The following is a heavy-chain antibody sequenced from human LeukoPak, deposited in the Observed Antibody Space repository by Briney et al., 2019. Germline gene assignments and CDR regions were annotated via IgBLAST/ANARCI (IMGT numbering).Heavy chain of an antibody. Sequence: TGGSLRLSCAASGFTFSSYEMNWVRQAPGKGLEWVSYISSSGSTIYYADSVKGRFTISRDNAKDSLYLQMNSLRAEGTAVYYCARDRDYGGNLIHFDYWGQGTLVTVSS. J-gene: IGHJ4*02. V-gene: IGHV3-48*03. D-gene: IGHD4-23*01. CDR1: GFTFSSYE. CDR2: ISSSGSTI. CDR3: ARDRDYGGNLIHFDY.